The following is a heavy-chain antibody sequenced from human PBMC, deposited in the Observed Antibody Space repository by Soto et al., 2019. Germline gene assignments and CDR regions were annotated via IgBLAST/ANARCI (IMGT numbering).Heavy chain of an antibody. J-gene: IGHJ4*02. CDR2: IWYDGSNK. CDR1: GFTFSSYG. D-gene: IGHD6-13*01. CDR3: AREIAAAGRGYFDY. V-gene: IGHV3-33*01. Sequence: GGSLRLSCAASGFTFSSYGMHWVRQAPGKGLEWVAVIWYDGSNKYYADSVKGRFTISRDNSKNTLYLQMNSLRAEDTAVYYCAREIAAAGRGYFDYWGQGTLVTVSS.